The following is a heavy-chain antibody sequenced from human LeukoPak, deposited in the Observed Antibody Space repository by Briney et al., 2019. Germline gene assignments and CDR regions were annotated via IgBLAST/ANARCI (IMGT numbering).Heavy chain of an antibody. J-gene: IGHJ4*02. V-gene: IGHV4-38-2*02. CDR2: IHHSGST. D-gene: IGHD5-18*01. CDR3: ATTQWIHLWLLGDFDY. CDR1: GYSISSGYN. Sequence: PSETLSLTCTVSGYSISSGYNWGWIRQPPGKGLEWIGSIHHSGSTSYNPSLRSRVTISVDTSNNQFSLRLSSVTAADTAVYYCATTQWIHLWLLGDFDYWGQGTLVTVSS.